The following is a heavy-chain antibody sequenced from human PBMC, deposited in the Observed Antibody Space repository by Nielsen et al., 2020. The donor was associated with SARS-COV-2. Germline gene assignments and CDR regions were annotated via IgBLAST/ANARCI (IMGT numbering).Heavy chain of an antibody. CDR1: GFTFDDYA. CDR2: ISWNSGSI. CDR3: AKVGFDWRGPYGMDV. Sequence: GGSLRLSCAASGFTFDDYAMHWVRQAPGKGLEWVSGISWNSGSIGYADSVKGRFTISRDNAKNSLYLQMNSLRAEDTALYYCAKVGFDWRGPYGMDVWGQGTTVTVSS. V-gene: IGHV3-9*01. D-gene: IGHD3-9*01. J-gene: IGHJ6*02.